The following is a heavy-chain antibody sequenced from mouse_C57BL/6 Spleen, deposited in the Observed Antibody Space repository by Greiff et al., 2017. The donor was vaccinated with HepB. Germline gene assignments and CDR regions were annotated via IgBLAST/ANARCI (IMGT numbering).Heavy chain of an antibody. Sequence: QVQLQQPGAELVMPGASVKLSCKASGYTFTSYWMHWVKQRPGQGLEWIGEIDPSDSYTNYNQKFKGKSTLTVDKSSSTAYMQLSSLTSEDSAVYYCATDGYYVWFAYWGQGTLVTVSA. CDR2: IDPSDSYT. CDR1: GYTFTSYW. V-gene: IGHV1-69*01. J-gene: IGHJ3*01. CDR3: ATDGYYVWFAY. D-gene: IGHD2-3*01.